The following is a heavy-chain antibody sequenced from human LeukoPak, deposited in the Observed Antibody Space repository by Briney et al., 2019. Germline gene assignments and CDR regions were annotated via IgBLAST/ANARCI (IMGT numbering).Heavy chain of an antibody. D-gene: IGHD3-10*01. Sequence: PGGSLRLSCAASGFTFSSYAMHWVRQAPGKGLEWVAVISYDGSNKYYADSVKGRFTISRDNSKNTLYLQMNSLRAEDTAVYYCARADGSGSSAYYYYGMDVWGQGTTVTVSS. CDR3: ARADGSGSSAYYYYGMDV. J-gene: IGHJ6*02. CDR2: ISYDGSNK. V-gene: IGHV3-30*04. CDR1: GFTFSSYA.